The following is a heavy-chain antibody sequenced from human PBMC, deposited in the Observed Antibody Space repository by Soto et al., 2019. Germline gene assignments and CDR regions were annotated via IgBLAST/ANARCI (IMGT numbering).Heavy chain of an antibody. CDR1: AGSISSGDYY. Sequence: SETLSLTCTVSAGSISSGDYYWSWIRQPPGKGLEWIGYIYYSGSTYYNPSLKSRVTISVDTSKNQFSLKLSSVTAADTAVYYCARGYYDSSGYYEVNWFDPWGQGTLVTVSS. D-gene: IGHD3-22*01. V-gene: IGHV4-30-4*01. CDR2: IYYSGST. CDR3: ARGYYDSSGYYEVNWFDP. J-gene: IGHJ5*02.